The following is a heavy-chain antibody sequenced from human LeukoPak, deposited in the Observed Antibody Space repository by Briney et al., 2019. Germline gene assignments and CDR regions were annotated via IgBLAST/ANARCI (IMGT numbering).Heavy chain of an antibody. Sequence: ASVKVSCKASGGTFSSYAISWVRQAPGQGLEWMGGIIPIFGTANYAQKFQGRVTITADESMSTAYMELSSLRSEDTAVYYCARRSPTLTTPANCFDPWGQGTLVTVSS. J-gene: IGHJ5*02. CDR1: GGTFSSYA. D-gene: IGHD4-17*01. V-gene: IGHV1-69*13. CDR3: ARRSPTLTTPANCFDP. CDR2: IIPIFGTA.